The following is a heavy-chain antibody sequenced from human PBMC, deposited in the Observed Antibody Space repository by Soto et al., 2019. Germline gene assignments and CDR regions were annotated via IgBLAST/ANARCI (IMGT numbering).Heavy chain of an antibody. V-gene: IGHV1-69*01. Sequence: QVQLVQSGAEVKKPGSSVKVSCKASGGTFSSYAIIWVRQAPGQGLEWMGGIIPIFGTANYAQKFQGRVTITADESTSTAYMKLSSLSSEDTAVYYSATYYYASIGSYNNWFDPWGQGTLVTVSS. CDR2: IIPIFGTA. CDR3: ATYYYASIGSYNNWFDP. J-gene: IGHJ5*02. D-gene: IGHD3-22*01. CDR1: GGTFSSYA.